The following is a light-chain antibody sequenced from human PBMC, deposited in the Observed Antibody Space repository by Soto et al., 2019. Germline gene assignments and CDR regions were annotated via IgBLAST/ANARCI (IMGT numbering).Light chain of an antibody. J-gene: IGKJ5*01. CDR3: QQSYSTPPT. V-gene: IGKV1-5*01. CDR2: DAS. CDR1: QSISSW. Sequence: DIQMTQSPSTLSASVGDRLTITCRASQSISSWLAWYQQKPGKAPKLLIYDASSLESGVPSRFSGSGSGTEFTLTISSLQPEDVATYYCQQSYSTPPTFGQGTRLEIK.